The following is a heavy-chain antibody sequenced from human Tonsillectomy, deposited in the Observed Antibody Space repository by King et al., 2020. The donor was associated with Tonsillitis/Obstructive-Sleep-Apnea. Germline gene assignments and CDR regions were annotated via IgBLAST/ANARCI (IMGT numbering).Heavy chain of an antibody. V-gene: IGHV3-23*04. J-gene: IGHJ3*02. CDR3: AKGLRYGDYNDAFDI. CDR2: XXSXGGXT. CDR1: GFTFSSYA. D-gene: IGHD4-17*01. Sequence: VQLVESGGGLVQPGGSLRLSCVASGFTFSSYAMSWVRXAPGKGXXWVXXXXSXGGXTXXXDSVKGRFTISRDXSKNXMYLQIXSLRAEDTAVYYCAKGLRYGDYNDAFDIWGQGTMVTVSS.